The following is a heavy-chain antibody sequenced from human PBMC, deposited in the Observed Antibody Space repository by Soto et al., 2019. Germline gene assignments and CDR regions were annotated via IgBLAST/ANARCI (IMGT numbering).Heavy chain of an antibody. D-gene: IGHD3-10*01. CDR3: AKDRAFYYDSGSPVFDY. V-gene: IGHV3-23*01. J-gene: IGHJ4*02. CDR1: GFTFSSYA. CDR2: ISGSGDRT. Sequence: EVQLLESGGGLAQPGGSLRLSCAASGFTFSSYAMSWALQAPGKGLEWVSTISGSGDRTYYADSVKGRFTISRDDSKKTLYLQVNSLRDEDTAVYYCAKDRAFYYDSGSPVFDYWGQGALVTVSS.